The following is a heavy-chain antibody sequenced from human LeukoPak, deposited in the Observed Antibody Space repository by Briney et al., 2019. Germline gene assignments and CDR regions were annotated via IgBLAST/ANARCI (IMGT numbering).Heavy chain of an antibody. CDR2: ISYDGSNK. Sequence: GRSLRLSCAASGFTFSSYAMHWVRQAPGKGLEWVALISYDGSNKYYADSVKGRFTISRDNSKNTLYLQMNSLRAEDTAVYYCARDSDIVVVPAYYMDVWGKGTTVTVSS. J-gene: IGHJ6*03. V-gene: IGHV3-30*01. CDR1: GFTFSSYA. D-gene: IGHD2-2*01. CDR3: ARDSDIVVVPAYYMDV.